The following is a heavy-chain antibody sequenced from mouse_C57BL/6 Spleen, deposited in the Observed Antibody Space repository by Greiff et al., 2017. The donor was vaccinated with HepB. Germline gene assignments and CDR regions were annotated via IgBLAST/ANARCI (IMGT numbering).Heavy chain of an antibody. J-gene: IGHJ1*03. CDR1: GYTFTSYW. CDR2: IDPSDSET. V-gene: IGHV1-52*01. D-gene: IGHD1-1*01. Sequence: QVQLQQPGAELVRPGSSVKLSCKASGYTFTSYWMHWVKQRPIQGLEWIGNIDPSDSETHYNQKFKDKATLTVDKSSSTAYMQLSSLTSEDSAVYYCARAGLGSSTGYFDVWGTGTTVTVSS. CDR3: ARAGLGSSTGYFDV.